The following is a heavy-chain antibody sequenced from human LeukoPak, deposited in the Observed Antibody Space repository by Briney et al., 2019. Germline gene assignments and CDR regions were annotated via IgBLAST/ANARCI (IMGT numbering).Heavy chain of an antibody. CDR1: GGSISSYY. CDR2: MYNSGST. CDR3: ARLENWYFDL. V-gene: IGHV4-59*08. Sequence: PSETLSLTCTVSGGSISSYYWSWIRQPPGKGLEWIGYMYNSGSTNNNPSLKSRVTISVDTSKNQFSLKLSSVTAADTAVYYCARLENWYFDLWGRGTLVTVSS. J-gene: IGHJ2*01.